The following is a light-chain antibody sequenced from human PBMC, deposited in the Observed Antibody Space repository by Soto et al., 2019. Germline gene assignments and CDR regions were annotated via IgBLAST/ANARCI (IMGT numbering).Light chain of an antibody. Sequence: EIVMTQSPATVSVSPGEGATLSCRASESVSSNLAWYQQKLGQAPRLLIYDASTRASGIPARISGSGSGTEFTLTINNLQSQDFAVYYCRQYDNWPQTFGQGTKVEIK. CDR2: DAS. V-gene: IGKV3-15*01. CDR3: RQYDNWPQT. CDR1: ESVSSN. J-gene: IGKJ2*01.